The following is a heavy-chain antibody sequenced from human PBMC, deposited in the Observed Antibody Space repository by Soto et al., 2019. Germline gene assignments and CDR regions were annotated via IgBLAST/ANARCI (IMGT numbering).Heavy chain of an antibody. J-gene: IGHJ3*02. CDR1: GGTFSSYA. D-gene: IGHD2-2*01. Sequence: SVKVSCKASGGTFSSYAISWVRQAPGQGLEWMGGIIPIFGTANYAQKFQGRVTITTDESTSTAYMELSSLRSEDTAVYYCARPHECSSTSCYAHDAFDIWGQGTMVTVSS. CDR3: ARPHECSSTSCYAHDAFDI. CDR2: IIPIFGTA. V-gene: IGHV1-69*05.